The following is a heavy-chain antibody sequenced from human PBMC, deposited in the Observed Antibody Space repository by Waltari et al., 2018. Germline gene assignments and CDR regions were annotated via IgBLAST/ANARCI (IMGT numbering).Heavy chain of an antibody. D-gene: IGHD6-6*01. V-gene: IGHV4-34*01. CDR3: ARRQLVEEGLDY. Sequence: QVQLQQWGAGLLKPSETLSLTCAVYGGSFSGYYWRWTRQPPGKGLEWIGEINHSGSTNYNPSLKSRVTISVDTSKNQFSLKLSSVTAADTAVYYCARRQLVEEGLDYWGQGTLVTVSS. CDR1: GGSFSGYY. CDR2: INHSGST. J-gene: IGHJ4*02.